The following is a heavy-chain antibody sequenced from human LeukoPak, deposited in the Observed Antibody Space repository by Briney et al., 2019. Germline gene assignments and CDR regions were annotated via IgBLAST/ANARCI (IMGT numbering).Heavy chain of an antibody. CDR2: IYYSGSI. Sequence: SETLSLTCTVSGGSISSYYWSWIRQPPGKGPEWIGYIYYSGSINYNPSLESRFTISADTSKNQFYLKLSSVTAADTAVYYCARHLGYCSSTTCYPWFDSWGQGTLVTVSS. J-gene: IGHJ5*01. D-gene: IGHD2-2*01. CDR3: ARHLGYCSSTTCYPWFDS. CDR1: GGSISSYY. V-gene: IGHV4-59*01.